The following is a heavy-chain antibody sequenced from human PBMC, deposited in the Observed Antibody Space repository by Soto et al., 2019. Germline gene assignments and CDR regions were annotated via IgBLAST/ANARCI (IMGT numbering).Heavy chain of an antibody. V-gene: IGHV3-23*01. D-gene: IGHD1-1*01. J-gene: IGHJ4*02. Sequence: EVQLLESGGGFVQPGGSLRLSCVGSGFTFSSYDMTWVRQAPGKGLEWVASFSFYGRRDNTYYADSVNGRFTISRDNSRNTVYLKMDNLRVEDTAVYYCAKSLYNDNGGPNDHLGQGTLVTVSS. CDR1: GFTFSSYD. CDR2: FSFYGRRDNT. CDR3: AKSLYNDNGGPNDH.